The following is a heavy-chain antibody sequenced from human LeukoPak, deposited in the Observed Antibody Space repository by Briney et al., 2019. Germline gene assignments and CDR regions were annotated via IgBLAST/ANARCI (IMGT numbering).Heavy chain of an antibody. CDR2: ISYDGSNK. CDR3: ARGTGITMIVVSLDY. D-gene: IGHD3-22*01. CDR1: GFTFSSYG. V-gene: IGHV3-30*03. Sequence: SGGSLRLSCAASGFTFSSYGMHWVRQAPGKGLEWVAVISYDGSNKYYADSVKGRFTISRDNSKNTLYLQMNSLRAEDTAVYYCARGTGITMIVVSLDYWGQGTLVTVSS. J-gene: IGHJ4*02.